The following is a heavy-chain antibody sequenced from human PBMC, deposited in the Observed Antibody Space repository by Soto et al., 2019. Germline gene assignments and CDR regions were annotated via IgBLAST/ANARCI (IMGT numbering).Heavy chain of an antibody. Sequence: QVQLQESGPGLVQPSQTLSLTCTVSGGSISSGGYYWIWIRQHPGTGLERIGHISYSGSTYYNTSLKSRVTISVDTSANQFSLIVNSVTAADTAVYYCARGVLHWGQGTLVTVSS. J-gene: IGHJ4*01. CDR1: GGSISSGGYY. CDR2: ISYSGST. CDR3: ARGVLH. V-gene: IGHV4-31*03.